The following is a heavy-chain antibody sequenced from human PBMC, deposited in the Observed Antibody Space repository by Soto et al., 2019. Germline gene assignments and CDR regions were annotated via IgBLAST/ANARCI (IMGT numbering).Heavy chain of an antibody. V-gene: IGHV3-11*01. Sequence: GGSLRLSCAASGFTFSDYYMSWIRQAPGKGLEWVSYISSSGSTIYYADSVKGRFTISRDNAKNSLYLQMNSLRAEDTAVYYCASAANGYYYYGMDVWGKGTTVTVSS. CDR3: ASAANGYYYYGMDV. CDR2: ISSSGSTI. D-gene: IGHD2-2*01. CDR1: GFTFSDYY. J-gene: IGHJ6*04.